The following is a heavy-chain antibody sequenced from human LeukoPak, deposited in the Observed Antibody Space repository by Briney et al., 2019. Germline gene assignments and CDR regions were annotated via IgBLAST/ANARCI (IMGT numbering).Heavy chain of an antibody. D-gene: IGHD3-10*01. CDR3: ARVLVYYGSGSYIPLGY. V-gene: IGHV3-30-3*01. Sequence: GGSLRLSCAASGFTFSSYAMPWVRQAPGKGLEWVAVISYDGSNKYYADSVKGRFTISRDNSKNTLYLQMNSLRAEDTAVYYCARVLVYYGSGSYIPLGYWGQGTLVTVSS. CDR1: GFTFSSYA. J-gene: IGHJ4*02. CDR2: ISYDGSNK.